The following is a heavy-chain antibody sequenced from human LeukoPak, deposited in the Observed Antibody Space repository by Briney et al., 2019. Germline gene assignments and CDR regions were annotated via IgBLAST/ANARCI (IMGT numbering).Heavy chain of an antibody. D-gene: IGHD6-13*01. CDR1: GYSFKGYY. CDR2: INPNSGGT. V-gene: IGHV1-2*02. Sequence: ASVKVSCKASGYSFKGYYMHWVRQAPGQGLEWMGWINPNSGGTNYAQKFQGRVTMTRDTSISTAYMELSRLRSDDTAVYYCARVPRPEYSSSWYYFDYWGQGTLVTVSS. J-gene: IGHJ4*02. CDR3: ARVPRPEYSSSWYYFDY.